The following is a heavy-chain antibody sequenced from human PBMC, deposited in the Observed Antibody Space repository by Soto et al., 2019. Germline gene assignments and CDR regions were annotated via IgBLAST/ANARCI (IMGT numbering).Heavy chain of an antibody. D-gene: IGHD5-18*01. J-gene: IGHJ4*02. CDR3: AGVKGYSFGPLAY. V-gene: IGHV4-61*01. CDR1: GGSVSSGSYN. CDR2: IYYSGST. Sequence: SETLSLTCTVSGGSVSSGSYNRSWIRQPPGKGLEWIGYIYYSGSTNYNPPLKSRDTISVDTSKNQFSLKLGSVTGAEAGVYYCAGVKGYSFGPLAYWGQGTLVSVSS.